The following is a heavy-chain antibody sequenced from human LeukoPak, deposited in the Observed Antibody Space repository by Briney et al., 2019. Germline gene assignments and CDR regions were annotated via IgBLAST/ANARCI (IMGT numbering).Heavy chain of an antibody. D-gene: IGHD2-2*02. Sequence: PGRSLRLSCAASGFTFSSYAMHWVRQAPGKGLEWVAVISYDGSNKYYADSVKGRFTISRDNSKNTLYLQMNSLRAEDTALYYCASISRRYCSSTSCYNSAFDIWGQGTMVTVSS. CDR1: GFTFSSYA. CDR3: ASISRRYCSSTSCYNSAFDI. CDR2: ISYDGSNK. V-gene: IGHV3-30-3*01. J-gene: IGHJ3*02.